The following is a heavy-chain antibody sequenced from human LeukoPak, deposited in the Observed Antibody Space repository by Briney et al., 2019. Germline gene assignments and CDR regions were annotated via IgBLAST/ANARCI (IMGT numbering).Heavy chain of an antibody. CDR1: GFPFSSYW. J-gene: IGHJ4*02. CDR3: GGDLDFWTGSKGGY. V-gene: IGHV3-74*01. Sequence: PGGSLRLSCAASGFPFSSYWMSWVRPAPGKGLVWVSRINSDGSSTGYADSVKGRFTISRDNGKNTLYLQMNSLTAEDTAVYYCGGDLDFWTGSKGGYWGQGSLVTVPS. D-gene: IGHD3/OR15-3a*01. CDR2: INSDGSST.